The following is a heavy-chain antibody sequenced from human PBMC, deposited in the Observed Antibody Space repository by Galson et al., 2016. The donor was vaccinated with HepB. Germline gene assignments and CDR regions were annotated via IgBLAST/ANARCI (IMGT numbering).Heavy chain of an antibody. Sequence: SETLSLTCTVSLGSIRGYYWSWIRQSPGKGLEWIGYIHYSGNAKYNPSLESRVTMSIDTSNRQFSLRLSSLTAADTAVYYCARDYTYGSFGHYYYYGMDVWGQGTTVTVSS. CDR2: IHYSGNA. CDR3: ARDYTYGSFGHYYYYGMDV. CDR1: LGSIRGYY. V-gene: IGHV4-59*12. J-gene: IGHJ6*02. D-gene: IGHD5-18*01.